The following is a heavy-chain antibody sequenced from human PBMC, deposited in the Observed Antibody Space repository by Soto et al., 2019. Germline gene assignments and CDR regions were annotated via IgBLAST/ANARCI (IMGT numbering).Heavy chain of an antibody. CDR3: ASSQGGRVWSYGQNFDY. CDR1: GGSISSGDYY. Sequence: KASETLSLTCTVSGGSISSGDYYWSWIRQPPGKGLEWIGYIYYSGSTYYNPSLKSRVTISVDTSKNQFSLKLSSVTAADTAVYYCASSQGGRVWSYGQNFDYWGQGTLVTVSS. J-gene: IGHJ4*02. D-gene: IGHD5-18*01. CDR2: IYYSGST. V-gene: IGHV4-30-4*01.